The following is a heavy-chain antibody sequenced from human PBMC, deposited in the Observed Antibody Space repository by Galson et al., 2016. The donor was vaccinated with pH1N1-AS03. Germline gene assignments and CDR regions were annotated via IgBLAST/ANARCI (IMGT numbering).Heavy chain of an antibody. V-gene: IGHV1-8*03. J-gene: IGHJ5*02. D-gene: IGHD2-15*01. CDR3: ARGVVDCSGPACSGTLRFDP. CDR2: MNPDSGNT. Sequence: SVKVSCKASGYTFTTYDINWVRQAPGQGLEWMGWMNPDSGNTGYAPSFQGRVTITRDTSVSTAHMELSSLRSEDTAVYYCARGVVDCSGPACSGTLRFDPWGQGTLVTVPS. CDR1: GYTFTTYD.